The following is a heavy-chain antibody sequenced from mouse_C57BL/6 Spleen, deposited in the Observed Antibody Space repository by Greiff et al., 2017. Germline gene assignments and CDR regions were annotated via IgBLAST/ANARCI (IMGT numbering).Heavy chain of an antibody. V-gene: IGHV1-81*01. CDR2: IYPRSGNT. D-gene: IGHD1-1*01. J-gene: IGHJ2*01. CDR3: AMPITTGIDY. CDR1: GYTFTSYG. Sequence: VQLQQSGAELARPGASVKLSCKASGYTFTSYGISWVKQRTGQGLEWIGEIYPRSGNTYYNEKFKGKATLTADKSSSTAYMELRSLTSEDSAVYFCAMPITTGIDYWGQGTTLTVSS.